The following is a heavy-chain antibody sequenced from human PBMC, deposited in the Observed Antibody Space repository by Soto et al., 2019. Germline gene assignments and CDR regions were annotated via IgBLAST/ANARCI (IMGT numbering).Heavy chain of an antibody. Sequence: QVQLQESGPGLVKPSQTLSLTCTVSGGSISSGGYYWCWIRQHPGKGLEWIGYIYYSGSTYYNPSLKSRVTISVDTSKNQFSLKLSSVTAADTAVYYCARFDFGGFLIDYWGQGTLVTVSS. CDR1: GGSISSGGYY. CDR2: IYYSGST. D-gene: IGHD2-15*01. V-gene: IGHV4-31*03. CDR3: ARFDFGGFLIDY. J-gene: IGHJ4*02.